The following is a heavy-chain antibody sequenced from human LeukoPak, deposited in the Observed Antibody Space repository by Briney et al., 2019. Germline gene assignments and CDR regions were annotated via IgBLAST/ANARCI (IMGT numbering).Heavy chain of an antibody. CDR1: GFTFSIYD. CDR3: AREDSSGIDY. V-gene: IGHV3-21*01. J-gene: IGHJ4*02. Sequence: GGSLRLSCEASGFTFSIYDMHWVRQAPGKGLEWVSSISSSGSYIYNADSMKGRFTISRDNAKNSLYLQMNSLRAEDTAVYYCAREDSSGIDYWGQGTLVTVSS. CDR2: ISSSGSYI. D-gene: IGHD6-19*01.